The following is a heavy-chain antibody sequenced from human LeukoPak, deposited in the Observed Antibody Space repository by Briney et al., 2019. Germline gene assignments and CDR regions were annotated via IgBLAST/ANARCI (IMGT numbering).Heavy chain of an antibody. J-gene: IGHJ6*03. CDR2: INPNSGGT. CDR1: GYTFTGYY. V-gene: IGHV1-2*02. D-gene: IGHD6-13*01. Sequence: AASVTVSFKASGYTFTGYYMHWVRQAPGQGLEWMGWINPNSGGTNYAQKFQGRVTMTRDTSISTAYMELSRLRSDDTAVYYCATGIAAAGRYYYYYYMDVWGKGTTVTISS. CDR3: ATGIAAAGRYYYYYYMDV.